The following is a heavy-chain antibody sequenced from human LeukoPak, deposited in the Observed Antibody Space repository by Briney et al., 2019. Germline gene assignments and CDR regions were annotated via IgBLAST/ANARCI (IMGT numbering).Heavy chain of an antibody. D-gene: IGHD4-17*01. Sequence: GGSLRLSCAASGFTFSSYAMSWVRQAPGKGLEWVSAISGSGGSTYYADSVKGRFTISRDNSKNMLYLQMNSLRAEDTAVYYCASSRVPRPTVTPDWYFDYWGQGNLVTVSS. V-gene: IGHV3-23*01. CDR1: GFTFSSYA. J-gene: IGHJ4*02. CDR3: ASSRVPRPTVTPDWYFDY. CDR2: ISGSGGST.